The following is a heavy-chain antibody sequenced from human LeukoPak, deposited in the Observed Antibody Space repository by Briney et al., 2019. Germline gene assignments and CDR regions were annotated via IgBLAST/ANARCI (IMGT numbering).Heavy chain of an antibody. Sequence: PGGSLRLSCAASGFTFSNYAMNWVRQAPGKGLEWVSGIGSNPDTTYNADSVKGRFTISRDNSKNTLYLQMNSLRAEDTAVYYCARDHEWGRAYFDYWGQGTLVTVSS. CDR3: ARDHEWGRAYFDY. CDR1: GFTFSNYA. J-gene: IGHJ4*02. V-gene: IGHV3-23*01. CDR2: IGSNPDTT. D-gene: IGHD1-26*01.